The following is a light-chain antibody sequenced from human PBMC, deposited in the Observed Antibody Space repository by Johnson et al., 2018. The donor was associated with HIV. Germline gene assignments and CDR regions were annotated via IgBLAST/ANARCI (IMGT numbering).Light chain of an antibody. CDR1: TYNIGNNY. Sequence: HSVLTQPPSVSAAPGQKVTISCSGSTYNIGNNYVSWYQQLPGTAPTLLIYEKNKRPSGIPDRFSASKSGTSATLDITGLPTGDEADYYCGTWDSGLGAHYVFGTGTKVTVL. CDR2: EKN. CDR3: GTWDSGLGAHYV. V-gene: IGLV1-51*02. J-gene: IGLJ1*01.